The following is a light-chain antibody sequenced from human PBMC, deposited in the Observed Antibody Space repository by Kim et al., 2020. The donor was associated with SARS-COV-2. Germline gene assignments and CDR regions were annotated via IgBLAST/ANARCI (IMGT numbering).Light chain of an antibody. CDR2: DAS. CDR1: QSIRTN. CDR3: QQYNNWPPYN. J-gene: IGKJ2*01. Sequence: ETVMTQSPATLSVSPGERATLSCRASQSIRTNLAWYQQRPGQAPRLLIYDASTRATGIPVRFSGSGSGTEFTLTVSSLQSEDVAVYYCQQYNNWPPYNFGQGTKLEIK. V-gene: IGKV3-15*01.